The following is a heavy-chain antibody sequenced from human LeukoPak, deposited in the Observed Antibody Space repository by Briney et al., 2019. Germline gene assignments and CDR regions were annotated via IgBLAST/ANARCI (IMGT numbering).Heavy chain of an antibody. CDR2: INPNSGGT. D-gene: IGHD2/OR15-2a*01. V-gene: IGHV1-2*02. J-gene: IGHJ4*02. Sequence: ASVKVSCKASGYTFTGYYMHWVRQAPGQGLEWMGWINPNSGGTNYAQKFQGRVTMTRDTSISTVYMELRSLRSDDTAVYYCARGGPSETLGDYWGQGTLVTVSS. CDR3: ARGGPSETLGDY. CDR1: GYTFTGYY.